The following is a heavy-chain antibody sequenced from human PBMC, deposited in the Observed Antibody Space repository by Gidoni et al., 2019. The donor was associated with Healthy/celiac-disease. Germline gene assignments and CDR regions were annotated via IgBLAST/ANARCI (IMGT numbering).Heavy chain of an antibody. CDR1: GYTFTGYY. CDR2: INPNSGGT. V-gene: IGHV1-2*02. CDR3: ARGGSIVVEPAATPYFDS. J-gene: IGHJ4*02. Sequence: QVQLVQSGAEVKKPGASVKVSCKASGYTFTGYYMHWVRQAPGQGLEWMGWINPNSGGTNYAQKFQGRVTMTRDTSISTAYMELSRLRSDDTAVYFCARGGSIVVEPAATPYFDSWGQGTLVTVSS. D-gene: IGHD2-2*02.